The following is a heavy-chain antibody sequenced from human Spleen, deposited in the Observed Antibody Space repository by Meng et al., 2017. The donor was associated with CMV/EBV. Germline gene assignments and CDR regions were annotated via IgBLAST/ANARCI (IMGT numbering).Heavy chain of an antibody. CDR1: GDSVSSNNAA. V-gene: IGHV6-1*01. Sequence: SETLSLTCAISGDSVSSNNAAWNWFRQSPSRGLEWLGRTYYRSKWYNDYAVSVKSRIISNPDTSKNQFSLQLNSVTPEDTAVYYWARAGGGDSLVFDYWGQGTLVTVSS. J-gene: IGHJ4*02. CDR2: TYYRSKWYN. CDR3: ARAGGGDSLVFDY. D-gene: IGHD2-21*02.